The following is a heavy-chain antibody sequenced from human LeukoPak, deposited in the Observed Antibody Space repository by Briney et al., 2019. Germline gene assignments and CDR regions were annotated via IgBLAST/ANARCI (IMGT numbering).Heavy chain of an antibody. J-gene: IGHJ4*02. CDR3: AREHYGGNSHYFDY. Sequence: PGGSLRLSCAASGFTFSSYGMHWVRQAPGKGLEWVAVIWYDGSNKYYADSVKGRFTISRDNSKNTLYLQMNSLRAEDTAVYYCAREHYGGNSHYFDYWGQGTLVTVSS. D-gene: IGHD4-23*01. V-gene: IGHV3-33*01. CDR1: GFTFSSYG. CDR2: IWYDGSNK.